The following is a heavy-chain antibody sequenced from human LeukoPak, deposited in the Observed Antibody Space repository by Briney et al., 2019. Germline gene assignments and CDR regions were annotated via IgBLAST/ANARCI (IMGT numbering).Heavy chain of an antibody. V-gene: IGHV1-18*01. CDR3: ARGSRGLAVAGLDY. CDR1: GYTFSSYG. J-gene: IGHJ4*02. CDR2: ISTYNGNT. D-gene: IGHD6-19*01. Sequence: ASVKVSCKASGYTFSSYGISWVRQAPGQGLESMGWISTYNGNTSYAQKLQGRVTMTTDASTSTAYMELGSLRSDDTAVYYCARGSRGLAVAGLDYWGQGTLVTVSS.